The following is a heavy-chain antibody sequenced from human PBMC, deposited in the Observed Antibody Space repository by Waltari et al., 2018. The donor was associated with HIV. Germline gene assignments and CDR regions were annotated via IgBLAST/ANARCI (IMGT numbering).Heavy chain of an antibody. CDR3: ARDRQQLGCQH. Sequence: QVQLVQSGAEVKKPGASVKVSCKASGYTFTSYYMHWVRQAPGQGVAGMGIIKPSGGSTSYDEKFQGRVTMTRDTATSTVYMELSSLRSEDTAVYYCARDRQQLGCQHWGQGTLVTVSS. CDR2: IKPSGGST. D-gene: IGHD6-13*01. CDR1: GYTFTSYY. J-gene: IGHJ1*01. V-gene: IGHV1-46*01.